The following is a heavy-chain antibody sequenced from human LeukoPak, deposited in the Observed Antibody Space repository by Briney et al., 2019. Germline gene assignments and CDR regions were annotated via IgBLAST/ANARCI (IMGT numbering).Heavy chain of an antibody. CDR2: IYYSGST. Sequence: PSQTLSLTCTVSGGSISSGDYYWSWIRQPPGKGLEWIGYIYYSGSTYYNPSLKSRVTISVDTSKNQFSLKLSSVTAADTAVYYCARVGENYYSSGQFFDYWGQGTLVTVSS. V-gene: IGHV4-30-4*08. D-gene: IGHD3-10*01. CDR1: GGSISSGDYY. J-gene: IGHJ4*02. CDR3: ARVGENYYSSGQFFDY.